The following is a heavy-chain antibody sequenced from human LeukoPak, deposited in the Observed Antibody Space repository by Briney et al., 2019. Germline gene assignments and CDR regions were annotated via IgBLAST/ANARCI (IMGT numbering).Heavy chain of an antibody. Sequence: GGSLRLSCAASGFTFSSYAMHWVRQAPGKGLEWVSAISGSGGSTYYADSVKGRFTISRDNSKNTLYLQMNSLRAEDTAVYYCAKKKKLVYYLDYWGQGTLVTVSS. D-gene: IGHD3-10*01. CDR3: AKKKKLVYYLDY. CDR2: ISGSGGST. J-gene: IGHJ4*02. CDR1: GFTFSSYA. V-gene: IGHV3-23*01.